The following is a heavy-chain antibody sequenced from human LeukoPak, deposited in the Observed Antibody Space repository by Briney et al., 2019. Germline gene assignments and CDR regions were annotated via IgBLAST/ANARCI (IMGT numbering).Heavy chain of an antibody. Sequence: GGSLRLSCAASGFTFSSYGMSWVRQAPGKGLEWVSGINWNGGSTGYADSVKGRFTISRDNAKNSLYLQMNSLRAEDTALYYCARVSGSYYFDYWGQGTLVTVSS. CDR1: GFTFSSYG. D-gene: IGHD1-26*01. V-gene: IGHV3-20*04. J-gene: IGHJ4*02. CDR3: ARVSGSYYFDY. CDR2: INWNGGST.